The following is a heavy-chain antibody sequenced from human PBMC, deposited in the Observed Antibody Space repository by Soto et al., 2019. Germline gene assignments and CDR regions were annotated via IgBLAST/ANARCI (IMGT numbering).Heavy chain of an antibody. D-gene: IGHD6-19*01. CDR3: ARVPGYSSGWYAAYYYYGMDV. CDR2: IYYSGST. V-gene: IGHV4-59*12. CDR1: GGSISSYY. J-gene: IGHJ6*02. Sequence: PSETLSLTCTVSGGSISSYYWSWIRQPPGKGLEWIGYIYYSGSTNYNPSLKSRVTISVDTSKNQFSLKLSSVTAADTAVYYCARVPGYSSGWYAAYYYYGMDVWGQGTTVTVSS.